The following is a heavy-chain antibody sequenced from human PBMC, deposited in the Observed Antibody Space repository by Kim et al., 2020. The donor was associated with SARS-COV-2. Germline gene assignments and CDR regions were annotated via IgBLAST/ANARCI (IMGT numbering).Heavy chain of an antibody. J-gene: IGHJ4*01. CDR3: ARERGPYYGSGSFTDY. D-gene: IGHD3-10*01. CDR2: ISYDGSNK. V-gene: IGHV3-33*05. Sequence: GGSLRLSCAASGFTFSSYGMHWVRQAPGKGLEWVAVISYDGSNKYYADSVKGRFTISRDNSKNTLYLQMNSLRAEDTAVYYCARERGPYYGSGSFTDYWG. CDR1: GFTFSSYG.